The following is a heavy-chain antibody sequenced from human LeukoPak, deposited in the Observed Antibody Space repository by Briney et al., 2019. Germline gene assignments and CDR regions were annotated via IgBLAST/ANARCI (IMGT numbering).Heavy chain of an antibody. CDR3: ARESLGYCSGSTCYYFYMDF. CDR1: GFAFSSYS. V-gene: IGHV3-48*04. D-gene: IGHD2-15*01. CDR2: ISGSSNTI. J-gene: IGHJ6*03. Sequence: GGSLRLSCAASGFAFSSYSMNWVRQAPGKGLEWLSYISGSSNTIYYADSVKGRFTISRGNAKNSQYLQMNSLRAEDTAVYYCARESLGYCSGSTCYYFYMDFWGKGTTVTVSS.